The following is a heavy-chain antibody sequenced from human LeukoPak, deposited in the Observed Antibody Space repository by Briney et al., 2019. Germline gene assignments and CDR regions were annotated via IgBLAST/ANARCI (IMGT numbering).Heavy chain of an antibody. D-gene: IGHD3-22*01. CDR2: ITGYDANT. J-gene: IGHJ4*02. CDR3: ARDDPACDRSGYYYY. CDR1: GYTLINYA. V-gene: IGHV1-18*01. Sequence: ASVKVSCKTSGYTLINYAISWVRQAPGQGLEWLGWITGYDANTKYAQKIQDRVTMTIDMSTSTAYMELRSLRSDDTAVYYCARDDPACDRSGYYYYWGQGSLVTVSS.